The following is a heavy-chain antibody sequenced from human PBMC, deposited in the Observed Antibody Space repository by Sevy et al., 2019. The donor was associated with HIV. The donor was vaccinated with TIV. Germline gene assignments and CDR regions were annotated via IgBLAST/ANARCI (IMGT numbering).Heavy chain of an antibody. CDR1: GGSISSSSYY. V-gene: IGHV4-39*01. CDR3: ATPLPSGWYEGTGGYFDL. Sequence: SETLALTCTISGGSISSSSYYWGWIRQPPGKGLEWMGSLYSTGATSYNPSLESRVTVSADTSRNRFYLKLDSVSAADTAVYYCATPLPSGWYEGTGGYFDLWGRGTPVTVSS. CDR2: LYSTGAT. D-gene: IGHD6-19*01. J-gene: IGHJ2*01.